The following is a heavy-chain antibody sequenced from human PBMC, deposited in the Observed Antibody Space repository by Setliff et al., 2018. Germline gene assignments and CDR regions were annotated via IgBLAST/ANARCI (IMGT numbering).Heavy chain of an antibody. V-gene: IGHV4-4*07. CDR2: VYSNVGT. Sequence: SETLSLTCTVSGGSINNYYWSWIRQPAGKGLEWIGRVYSNVGTNFNPSLKSRVTVSVDASKNQISLKLMSVTAADTAVYYCARYLSRHFDYWGQGTLVTVSS. D-gene: IGHD6-6*01. CDR3: ARYLSRHFDY. J-gene: IGHJ4*02. CDR1: GGSINNYY.